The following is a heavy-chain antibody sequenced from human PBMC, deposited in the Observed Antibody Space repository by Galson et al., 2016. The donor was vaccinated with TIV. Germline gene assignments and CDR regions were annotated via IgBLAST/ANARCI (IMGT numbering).Heavy chain of an antibody. CDR2: ISGGGGTT. J-gene: IGHJ6*02. Sequence: SLRLSCAATGFTFSSYAMTWVRQAPGKGLEWVSTISGGGGTTYYTDSVKGRFTISRDNSKSTLHLQMSSLGPEDTAVYYCAKVPSSGFSYYFGFDVWGQGTTVTVSS. CDR3: AKVPSSGFSYYFGFDV. D-gene: IGHD3-22*01. V-gene: IGHV3-23*01. CDR1: GFTFSSYA.